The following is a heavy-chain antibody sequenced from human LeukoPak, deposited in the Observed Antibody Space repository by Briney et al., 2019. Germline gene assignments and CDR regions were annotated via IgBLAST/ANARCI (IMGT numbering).Heavy chain of an antibody. CDR2: IIPIFGIA. V-gene: IGHV1-69*04. CDR3: ARDMISVLDY. CDR1: GGTFSSYA. Sequence: SVKVSCKASGGTFSSYAISWVRQAPGQGLEWMGRIIPIFGIANYAQKFQGRVTITADKSTSTAYMELSSLRSEDTAVHHCARDMISVLDYWGQGTLVTVSS. J-gene: IGHJ4*02. D-gene: IGHD3-16*01.